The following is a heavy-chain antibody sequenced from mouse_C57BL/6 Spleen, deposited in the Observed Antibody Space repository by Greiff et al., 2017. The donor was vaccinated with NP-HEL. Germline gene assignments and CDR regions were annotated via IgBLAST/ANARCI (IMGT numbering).Heavy chain of an antibody. CDR3: ARSRDYFDY. CDR1: GFNIKDYY. J-gene: IGHJ2*01. V-gene: IGHV14-2*01. Sequence: EVKLLESGAELVKPGASVKLSCTASGFNIKDYYMHWVKQRTEQGLEWIGRIDPEDGETKDAPKFQGKATITADTSSNTAYLQLSSLTSEDTAVYYCARSRDYFDYWGQGTTLTVSS. CDR2: IDPEDGET.